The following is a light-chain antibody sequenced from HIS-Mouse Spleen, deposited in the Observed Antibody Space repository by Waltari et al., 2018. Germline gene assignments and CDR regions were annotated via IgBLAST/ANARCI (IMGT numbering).Light chain of an antibody. CDR1: SSDVGSYNL. Sequence: QSALTQPASVSGSPGQSSTISCTGTSSDVGSYNLVSWYQQHPGKAPKLMIYEGSKRPSGVSNRFSGSKSGNKASLTISGLQAEDEADYYCCSYAGSSTVVFGGGTKLTVL. J-gene: IGLJ2*01. CDR3: CSYAGSSTVV. V-gene: IGLV2-23*01. CDR2: EGS.